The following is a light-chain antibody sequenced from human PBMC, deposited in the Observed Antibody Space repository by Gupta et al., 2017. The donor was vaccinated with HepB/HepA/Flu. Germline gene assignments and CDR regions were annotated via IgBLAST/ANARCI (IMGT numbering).Light chain of an antibody. CDR3: QQRSNWPLT. Sequence: EDVLTQYPASMPSSPGERATLTCRASQSVSSYLAWYQQKPGQAPRLLIYDASNRATGIPARFSGSGSGTDFTLTISSLEPEDFAVYCCQQRSNWPLTFGPGTKVDIK. J-gene: IGKJ3*01. V-gene: IGKV3-11*01. CDR2: DAS. CDR1: QSVSSY.